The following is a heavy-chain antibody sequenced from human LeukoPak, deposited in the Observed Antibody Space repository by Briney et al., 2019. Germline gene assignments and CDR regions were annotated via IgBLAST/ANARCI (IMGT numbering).Heavy chain of an antibody. CDR3: ARDTADFGVVNLINAFDI. D-gene: IGHD3-3*01. CDR2: IYTSGST. CDR1: GYSISSGYY. J-gene: IGHJ3*02. V-gene: IGHV4-61*02. Sequence: PSETLSLTCTVSGYSISSGYYWGWIRQPAGKGLEWIGRIYTSGSTNYNPSLKSRVTISVDTSKNQFSLKLSSVTAADTAVYYCARDTADFGVVNLINAFDIWGQRTMVTVSS.